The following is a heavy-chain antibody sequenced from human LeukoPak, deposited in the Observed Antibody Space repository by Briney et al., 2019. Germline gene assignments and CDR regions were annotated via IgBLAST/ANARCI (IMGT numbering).Heavy chain of an antibody. CDR3: ARVHNNYYDSTDPAFDI. Sequence: GASVKVSCKASGYTFTSYAMNWVRQAPGQGLEWMGWINTNTGNPTYAQGFTGRFVFSLDTSVSTAYLQISSLKAEDTAVYYCARVHNNYYDSTDPAFDIWGQGTMATVSS. D-gene: IGHD3-22*01. V-gene: IGHV7-4-1*02. J-gene: IGHJ3*02. CDR2: INTNTGNP. CDR1: GYTFTSYA.